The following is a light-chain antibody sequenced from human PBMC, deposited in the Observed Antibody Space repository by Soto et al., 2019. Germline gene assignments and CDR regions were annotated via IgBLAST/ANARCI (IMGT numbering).Light chain of an antibody. CDR2: DVT. Sequence: QSALTQPPSASGSPGQSVTISCTGTSSDVGGYNSVSWYQHHPGKAPKLMIYDVTKRPSGVPDRFSGSKSGNTASLTVSGLQVEDEADYYCCSYAGTNSLVFGGGTKLTVL. CDR3: CSYAGTNSLV. V-gene: IGLV2-8*01. J-gene: IGLJ2*01. CDR1: SSDVGGYNS.